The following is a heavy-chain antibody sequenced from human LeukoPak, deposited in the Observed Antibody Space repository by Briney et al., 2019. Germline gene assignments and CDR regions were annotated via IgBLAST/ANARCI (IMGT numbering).Heavy chain of an antibody. CDR2: IYSGGST. Sequence: AGGSLRLSCAASGLPVSTDYMNCVRHAPGKGLEWVSVIYSGGSTYYADSVKGRFTISRDNSKNTLFLQMNSLRAEDTAVYYCARGGIGVAGDFEYWGQGTLVTVSS. CDR1: GLPVSTDY. V-gene: IGHV3-53*01. CDR3: ARGGIGVAGDFEY. D-gene: IGHD6-19*01. J-gene: IGHJ4*02.